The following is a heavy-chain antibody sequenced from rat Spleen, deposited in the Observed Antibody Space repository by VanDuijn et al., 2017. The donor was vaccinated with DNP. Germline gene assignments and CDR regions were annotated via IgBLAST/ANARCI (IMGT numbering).Heavy chain of an antibody. CDR3: ARYSLILRVWDY. V-gene: IGHV3-1*01. Sequence: EVQLQESGPGLVKPSQSLSLTCSVTGYSITSNYWGWIREFPGNKIQYIGHISYSATTNYNPSLKSRISISRDTSKNQFFLHLHSVTTEDTATFYCARYSLILRVWDYWGQGVMVTVSS. CDR2: ISYSATT. CDR1: GYSITSNY. D-gene: IGHD1-7*01. J-gene: IGHJ2*01.